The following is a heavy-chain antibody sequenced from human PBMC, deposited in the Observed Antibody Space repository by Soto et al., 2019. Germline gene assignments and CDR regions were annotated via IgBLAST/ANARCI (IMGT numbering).Heavy chain of an antibody. Sequence: SETLSLPWAVSGGSMSSGGYSWGWVRQPPGKGLEWIGYIYYSGSTNYNPSLKSRVTISVDTSKNQFSLKLSSVTAADTAVYYCARLWGYYNDYWGQGTLVTVSS. J-gene: IGHJ4*02. CDR2: IYYSGST. CDR1: GGSMSSGGYS. CDR3: ARLWGYYNDY. D-gene: IGHD3-22*01. V-gene: IGHV4-61*05.